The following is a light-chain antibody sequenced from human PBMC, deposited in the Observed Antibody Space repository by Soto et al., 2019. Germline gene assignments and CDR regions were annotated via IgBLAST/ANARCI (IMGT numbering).Light chain of an antibody. V-gene: IGLV1-51*02. Sequence: QSVLTQPPSVSAAPGQKVTISCSGSSSNIGNNYVSWYQQLPGTAPKLLIYENNKPPAGIPDRFSGSKSGTSATLGITGLRTGDEADYYCGTWDSSLSAGVFGGGTKRTVL. J-gene: IGLJ2*01. CDR1: SSNIGNNY. CDR2: ENN. CDR3: GTWDSSLSAGV.